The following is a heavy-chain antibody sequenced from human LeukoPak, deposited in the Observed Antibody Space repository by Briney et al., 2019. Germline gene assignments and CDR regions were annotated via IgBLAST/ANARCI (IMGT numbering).Heavy chain of an antibody. CDR2: ISAHNGNT. Sequence: ASVKVSCKASGYTFTSYGISWVRQAPGQGLEWMGWISAHNGNTNYAQKLQGRVTMTTDTSTSTAYMELRSLRSDDTAVYYCARVIDIAARRGAFDYWGQGTLVTVSS. V-gene: IGHV1-18*01. CDR1: GYTFTSYG. CDR3: ARVIDIAARRGAFDY. D-gene: IGHD6-6*01. J-gene: IGHJ4*02.